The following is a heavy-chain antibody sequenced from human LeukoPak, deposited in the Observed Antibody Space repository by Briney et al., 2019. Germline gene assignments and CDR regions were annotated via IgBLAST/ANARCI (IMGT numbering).Heavy chain of an antibody. CDR3: ARLTQWLVRQHYYYYGMDV. CDR1: GGSISSYY. Sequence: SETLSLTCTVSGGSISSYYWSWIRQPPGKGLEWIGYIYYSGSTNYNPSLKSRVTISVDTSKNQFSLKLSSVTAADTAVYYCARLTQWLVRQHYYYYGMDVWGQGTTVTVSS. V-gene: IGHV4-59*01. D-gene: IGHD6-19*01. J-gene: IGHJ6*02. CDR2: IYYSGST.